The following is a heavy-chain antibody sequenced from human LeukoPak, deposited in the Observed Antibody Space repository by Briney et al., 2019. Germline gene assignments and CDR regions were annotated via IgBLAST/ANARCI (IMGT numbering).Heavy chain of an antibody. Sequence: PGGSLRLSCAAYGFTFSGYSRNWVRQAPGKGLEWVSFISTSSSYIYYADSVKGRFTISRDNAKNSLYLQMNSLRAEDTAVYYCARDLFGGSSWYFDYWGQGTLVTVSS. CDR3: ARDLFGGSSWYFDY. CDR1: GFTFSGYS. V-gene: IGHV3-21*01. CDR2: ISTSSSYI. J-gene: IGHJ4*02. D-gene: IGHD6-13*01.